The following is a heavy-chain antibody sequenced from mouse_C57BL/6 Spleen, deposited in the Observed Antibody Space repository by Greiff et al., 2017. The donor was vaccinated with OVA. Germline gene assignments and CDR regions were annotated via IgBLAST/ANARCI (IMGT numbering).Heavy chain of an antibody. CDR2: IYPRSGNT. CDR3: ARYDYSNSYAMDY. V-gene: IGHV1-81*01. Sequence: VQLQESGAELARPGASVKLSCKASGYTFTSYGISWVKQRTGQGLEWIGEIYPRSGNTYYNEKFKGKATLTADKSSSTAYMELRSLTSEDSAVYFCARYDYSNSYAMDYWGQGTSVTVSS. D-gene: IGHD2-5*01. J-gene: IGHJ4*01. CDR1: GYTFTSYG.